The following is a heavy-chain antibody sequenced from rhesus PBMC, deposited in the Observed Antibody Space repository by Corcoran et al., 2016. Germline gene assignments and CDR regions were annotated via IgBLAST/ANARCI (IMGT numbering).Heavy chain of an antibody. J-gene: IGHJ4*01. D-gene: IGHD3-28*01. CDR1: GGSISGFY. V-gene: IGHV4-165*02. CDR2: IGGSSAHP. CDR3: ARFSGYYPDFDY. Sequence: QVQLQESGPGLVKPSETLSLTCAVSGGSISGFYWNWIRQPQGKGLELIGYIGGSSAHPSYPPSLKRRFHISTDTSNNHFSLQLSSVTAADPAVYYCARFSGYYPDFDYWGRGVLVPVSS.